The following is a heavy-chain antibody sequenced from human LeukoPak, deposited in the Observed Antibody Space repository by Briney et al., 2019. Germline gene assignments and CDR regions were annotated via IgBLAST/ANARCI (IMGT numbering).Heavy chain of an antibody. V-gene: IGHV1-69*13. J-gene: IGHJ1*01. CDR3: AREGPWSSSSWYGYFQH. CDR1: GGTFSSYA. Sequence: SVKVSCKASGGTFSSYAISWVRQAPGQGLEWMGGIIPIFGTANYAQKFQGRVTITADESTSTAYMELSSLRSEDAAVYYCAREGPWSSSSWYGYFQHWGQGTLVTVSS. CDR2: IIPIFGTA. D-gene: IGHD6-13*01.